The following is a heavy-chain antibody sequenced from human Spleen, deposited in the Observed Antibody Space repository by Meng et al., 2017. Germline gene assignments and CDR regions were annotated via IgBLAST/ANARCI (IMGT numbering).Heavy chain of an antibody. CDR2: IYYSGST. J-gene: IGHJ5*02. CDR1: CGSIATCGYY. V-gene: IGHV4-31*03. D-gene: IGHD3-10*01. Sequence: QVPLQESGPGLVEPSQTLSLPCTVSCGSIATCGYYWNWIRHHPGKGLEWIGYIYYSGSTFYNPSLKSRVTMSVDTSKNQFALHLTSVTAADTAVYYCARDGVGYGSGTNKWFDPWGQGTLVTVSS. CDR3: ARDGVGYGSGTNKWFDP.